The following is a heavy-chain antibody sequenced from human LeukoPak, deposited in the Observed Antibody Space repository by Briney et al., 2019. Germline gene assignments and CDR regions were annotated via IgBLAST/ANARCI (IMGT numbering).Heavy chain of an antibody. CDR3: ARHYSSSSYYYYNHYMDV. D-gene: IGHD6-6*01. CDR1: GGSISSSSYY. J-gene: IGHJ6*03. Sequence: SETLSLTCTVSGGSISSSSYYWGWVRQPPGKGLEWIGTIYYSGNTYYNSSLKSRVTISVDTPKNQLSLKLSSVTAADTAVYYCARHYSSSSYYYYNHYMDVWGKGTTVTVSS. CDR2: IYYSGNT. V-gene: IGHV4-39*01.